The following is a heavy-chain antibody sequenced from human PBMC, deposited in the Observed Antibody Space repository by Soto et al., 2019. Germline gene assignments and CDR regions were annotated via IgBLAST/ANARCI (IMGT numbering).Heavy chain of an antibody. J-gene: IGHJ5*02. D-gene: IGHD2-2*01. CDR1: GFTFSTYS. CDR3: ARDRCSSTSCYNWFDP. V-gene: IGHV3-21*01. Sequence: EVQLVESGGGLVKPGGSLRLSCAASGFTFSTYSTNWVRQAPGTGLEWVSSISSSSSYIYYADSVKGRFTISRDNAKNSLYLQMNSLRAEDTAVYYCARDRCSSTSCYNWFDPWGQGTLVTVSS. CDR2: ISSSSSYI.